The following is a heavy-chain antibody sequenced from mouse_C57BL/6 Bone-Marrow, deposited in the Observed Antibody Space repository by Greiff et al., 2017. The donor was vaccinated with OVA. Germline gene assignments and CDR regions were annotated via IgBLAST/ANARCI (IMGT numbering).Heavy chain of an antibody. Sequence: VQLQQSVAELVRPGASVKLSCTASGFNIKNTYMHWVKQRPEQGLEWIGRIDPANGNTKYAPKFQGKATITADTSSNTAYLQRSSLTSEDTAIYYCARDYYGSSPHWYVDVWGTGTTVTVSS. CDR2: IDPANGNT. CDR1: GFNIKNTY. CDR3: ARDYYGSSPHWYVDV. V-gene: IGHV14-3*01. D-gene: IGHD1-1*01. J-gene: IGHJ1*03.